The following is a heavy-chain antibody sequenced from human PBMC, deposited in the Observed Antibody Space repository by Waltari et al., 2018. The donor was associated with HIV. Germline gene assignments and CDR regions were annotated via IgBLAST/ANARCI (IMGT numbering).Heavy chain of an antibody. CDR2: ISWNSDKI. V-gene: IGHV3-9*01. D-gene: IGHD3-10*01. CDR3: AKDIFSKYYYHYYGMDV. CDR1: GFSVEEYA. J-gene: IGHJ6*02. Sequence: VQLVESGGGVVQPGRSLRLFCAASGFSVEEYAMDWVRQVPGKGLEWVSGISWNSDKIGYADSVKGRFTISRDNAKNSLYLQMNSLRAEDTAFYFCAKDIFSKYYYHYYGMDVWGQGTTVTVTS.